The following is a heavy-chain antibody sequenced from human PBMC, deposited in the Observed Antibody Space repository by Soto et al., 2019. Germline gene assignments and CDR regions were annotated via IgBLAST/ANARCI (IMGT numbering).Heavy chain of an antibody. CDR3: ARTSAYSSSWQRVYYYYGMDV. D-gene: IGHD6-13*01. J-gene: IGHJ6*02. V-gene: IGHV3-33*01. CDR2: IWYDGSNK. Sequence: QVQLVESGGGVVQPGRSLRLSCAASGFTFSSYGMHWVRQAPGKGLEWVAVIWYDGSNKYYADSVKGRFTISRDNSNNTLYLQMNSLSAEDTAVYYCARTSAYSSSWQRVYYYYGMDVWGQGTTVTVSS. CDR1: GFTFSSYG.